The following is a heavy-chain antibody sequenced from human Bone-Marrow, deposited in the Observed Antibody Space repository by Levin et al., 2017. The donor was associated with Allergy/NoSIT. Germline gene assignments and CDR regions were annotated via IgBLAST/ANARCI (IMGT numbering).Heavy chain of an antibody. CDR2: IYPGDSDT. Sequence: KCGESLKISCKGSGYTFSDYWIGWVRQMPGKGLEWMGIIYPGDSDTTYSPSFRGQVTISVDKSISTAYLQWDSLKASDTGIYYCARRFGRQDVDSAVLGISVRPDHHYDMDVWGQGTTVAVSS. CDR1: GYTFSDYW. D-gene: IGHD5-18*01. J-gene: IGHJ6*02. CDR3: ARRFGRQDVDSAVLGISVRPDHHYDMDV. V-gene: IGHV5-51*01.